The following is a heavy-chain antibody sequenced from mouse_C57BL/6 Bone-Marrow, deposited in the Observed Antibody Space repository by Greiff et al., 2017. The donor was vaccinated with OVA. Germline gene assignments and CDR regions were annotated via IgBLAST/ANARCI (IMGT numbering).Heavy chain of an antibody. J-gene: IGHJ2*01. CDR3: ARQIYYYGSLDD. D-gene: IGHD1-1*01. CDR2: INPGSGGT. V-gene: IGHV1-54*01. CDR1: GYAFTNYL. Sequence: QVQLQQSGAELVRPGTSVKVSCKASGYAFTNYLIDWVKQRPGQGLEWIGVINPGSGGTNYNEKFKGKATLTVDKSSSTAYMQLSSLTSEDSAVYFCARQIYYYGSLDDWGQGTTLTVSS.